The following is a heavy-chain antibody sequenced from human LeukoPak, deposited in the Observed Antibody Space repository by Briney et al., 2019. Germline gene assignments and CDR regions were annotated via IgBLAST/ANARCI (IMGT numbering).Heavy chain of an antibody. CDR1: GFTFSGSA. Sequence: GGSLKLSCAASGFTFSGSAMHWVRQASGKGLEWVGRIRSKANSYATAYAASVKGRFTISRDDSKNTAYLQMNSLKTEDTAVYYCTRASHYDFWSGYDTPIDYWGQGTLVTVSS. D-gene: IGHD3-3*01. CDR3: TRASHYDFWSGYDTPIDY. J-gene: IGHJ4*02. CDR2: IRSKANSYAT. V-gene: IGHV3-73*01.